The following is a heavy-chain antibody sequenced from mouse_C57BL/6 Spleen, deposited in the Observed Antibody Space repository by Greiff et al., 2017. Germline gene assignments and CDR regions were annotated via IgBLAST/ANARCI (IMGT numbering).Heavy chain of an antibody. CDR2: IDPSDSYT. CDR1: GYTFTSYW. J-gene: IGHJ3*01. Sequence: QVQLQQPGAELVMPGASVKLSCKASGYTFTSYWMHWVKQRPGQGLEWIGEIDPSDSYTNYKQKFKGKSTLTVDKSSSTAYMQRSSLTSEDSAVYYCARRTDYGSSYAWFAYWGQGTLVTVSA. CDR3: ARRTDYGSSYAWFAY. D-gene: IGHD1-1*01. V-gene: IGHV1-69*01.